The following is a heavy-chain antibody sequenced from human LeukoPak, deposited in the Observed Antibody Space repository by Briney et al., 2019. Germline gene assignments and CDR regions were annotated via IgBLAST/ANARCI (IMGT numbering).Heavy chain of an antibody. D-gene: IGHD6-13*01. J-gene: IGHJ4*02. CDR1: GFNFNNFA. CDR3: AKDLVAAAGD. Sequence: PGGSLRLSCAASGFNFNNFAMQWVRQAPGKGLEWVAFIRYDGSDKYYADSVKGRFTISRDNSKNTLYLQMNSLRAEDTAVYYCAKDLVAAAGDWGQGTLVTVSS. CDR2: IRYDGSDK. V-gene: IGHV3-30*02.